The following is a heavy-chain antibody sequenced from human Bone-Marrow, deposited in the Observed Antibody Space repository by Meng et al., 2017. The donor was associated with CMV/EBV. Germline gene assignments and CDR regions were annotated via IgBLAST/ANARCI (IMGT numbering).Heavy chain of an antibody. D-gene: IGHD3-16*01. Sequence: GESLKISCEVSGFTFNTSTMNWFRQAPGKGLEWVSSISSSGSFRHYADSVRGRFTVSRDNAKNSLYLQMNSLRAEDTALYYCARVGGGPDWGQGTLVTVPQ. J-gene: IGHJ4*02. CDR1: GFTFNTST. V-gene: IGHV3-21*06. CDR2: ISSSGSFR. CDR3: ARVGGGPD.